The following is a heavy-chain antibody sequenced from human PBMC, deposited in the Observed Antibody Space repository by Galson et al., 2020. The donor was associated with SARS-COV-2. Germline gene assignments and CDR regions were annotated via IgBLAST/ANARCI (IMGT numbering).Heavy chain of an antibody. J-gene: IGHJ5*02. Sequence: GGSLRLSCAASGFTFNTYGIQWVRQAPGKGLEWVSFIPDNGIIKYYADSVKGRFTVSRDNSKNTVYLQLTSLGADDTAIYYCARDGHCTYESCYNWFDPWGQGTLVTVSS. V-gene: IGHV3-33*05. CDR3: ARDGHCTYESCYNWFDP. D-gene: IGHD2-8*01. CDR2: IPDNGIIK. CDR1: GFTFNTYG.